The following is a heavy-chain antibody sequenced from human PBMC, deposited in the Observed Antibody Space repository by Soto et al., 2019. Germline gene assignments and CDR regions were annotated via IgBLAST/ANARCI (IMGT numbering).Heavy chain of an antibody. CDR1: GFTFSSYA. Sequence: QVQLVESGGGVVQPGRSLRLSCAASGFTFSSYAMHWVRQAPGKGLVWVAVISYDGSNKYYADSVKGRFTISRDNSKNTLYMQMNSLRAEDTAVYYCLGSSSRDYYDYGMDVCGQGTTVTVSS. CDR3: LGSSSRDYYDYGMDV. V-gene: IGHV3-30-3*01. J-gene: IGHJ6*02. D-gene: IGHD6-13*01. CDR2: ISYDGSNK.